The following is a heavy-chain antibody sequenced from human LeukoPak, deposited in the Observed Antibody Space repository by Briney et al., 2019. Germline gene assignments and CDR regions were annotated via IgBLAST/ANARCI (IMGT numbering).Heavy chain of an antibody. CDR3: AKEFSDIVVVPAAIGAAGYYYYGMDV. CDR2: ISYDGSNK. V-gene: IGHV3-30*18. CDR1: GFTFSSYG. Sequence: PGGSLRLSCAASGFTFSSYGMHWVRQAPGKGLEWVAVISYDGSNKYYADSVKGRFTISRDNSKNTLYLQMNSLRAEDTAVYYCAKEFSDIVVVPAAIGAAGYYYYGMDVWGQGTTVTVSS. D-gene: IGHD2-2*02. J-gene: IGHJ6*02.